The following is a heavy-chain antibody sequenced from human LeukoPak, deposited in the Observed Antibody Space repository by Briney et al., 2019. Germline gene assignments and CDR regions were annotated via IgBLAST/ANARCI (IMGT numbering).Heavy chain of an antibody. J-gene: IGHJ4*02. CDR1: GGSISSSNW. CDR2: IYHSGST. CDR3: ARARHRGYSYGQEFDY. D-gene: IGHD5-18*01. Sequence: PSGTLSLTCAVSGGSISSSNWWSWVRQPPGRGLEWIGEIYHSGSTNYNPSLKSRVTISVDKSKNQFSLKLSSVTAADTAVYYCARARHRGYSYGQEFDYWGQGTLVTVSS. V-gene: IGHV4-4*02.